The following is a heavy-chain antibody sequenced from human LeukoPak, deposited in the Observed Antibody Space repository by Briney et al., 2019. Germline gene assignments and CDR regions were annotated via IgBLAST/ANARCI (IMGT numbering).Heavy chain of an antibody. J-gene: IGHJ6*02. V-gene: IGHV1-18*01. D-gene: IGHD4-23*01. CDR3: ARATVTDTVGYYYGMDV. CDR2: ISGYNGNT. Sequence: GASVKVSCKASGYTFTSYDISWVRQAPGQGLEWMGRISGYNGNTNYAQKLQGRVTMTTDSSTSTAYMVLRSLRSDDTAVYYCARATVTDTVGYYYGMDVWGQGTTVTVSS. CDR1: GYTFTSYD.